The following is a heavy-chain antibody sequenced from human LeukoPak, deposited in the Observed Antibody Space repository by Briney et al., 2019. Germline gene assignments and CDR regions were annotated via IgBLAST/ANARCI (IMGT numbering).Heavy chain of an antibody. J-gene: IGHJ4*02. V-gene: IGHV3-30*02. CDR3: AKEKDPYSSGWRDFDY. D-gene: IGHD6-19*01. CDR1: KFTFTSYG. CDR2: IRYDGSNK. Sequence: PGGSLRLSCAASKFTFTSYGMHWVRQAPGKGLEWVAFIRYDGSNKYYADSVKGRFTTSRDNSKNTLYLQMNSLRAEDTAVYYCAKEKDPYSSGWRDFDYWGQGTLVTVSS.